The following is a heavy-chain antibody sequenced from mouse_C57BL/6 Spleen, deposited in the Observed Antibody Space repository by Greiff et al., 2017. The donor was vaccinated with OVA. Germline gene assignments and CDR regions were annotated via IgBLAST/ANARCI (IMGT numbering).Heavy chain of an antibody. D-gene: IGHD4-1*01. CDR2: INYDGSST. Sequence: EVQRVESAGGLVQPGSSMKLSCTASGFTFSDYYMAWVRQVPEKGLEWVANINYDGSSTYYLDSLKSRFIISRDNAKNILYLQMSSLKSEDTATYYCARDGEAGTSFDYWGQGTTLTVSS. J-gene: IGHJ2*01. CDR1: GFTFSDYY. V-gene: IGHV5-16*01. CDR3: ARDGEAGTSFDY.